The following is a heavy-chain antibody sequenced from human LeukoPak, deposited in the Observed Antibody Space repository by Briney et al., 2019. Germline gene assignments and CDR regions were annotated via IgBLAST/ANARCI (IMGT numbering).Heavy chain of an antibody. V-gene: IGHV3-23*01. CDR2: ISGSGGST. Sequence: PGGSLRLSCAASGFTFSSYAMSWVRQAPGKGLEWVSAISGSGGSTYYADSVKGRFTISRDNAKNSLYLQMNSLRAEDTAVYYCAGDIAAAGTVLYYYYGMDVWGQGTTVTVSS. D-gene: IGHD6-13*01. CDR3: AGDIAAAGTVLYYYYGMDV. CDR1: GFTFSSYA. J-gene: IGHJ6*02.